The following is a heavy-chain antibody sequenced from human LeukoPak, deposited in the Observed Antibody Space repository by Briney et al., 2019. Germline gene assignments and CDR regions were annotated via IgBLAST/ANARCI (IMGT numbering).Heavy chain of an antibody. CDR2: ISSSSSYI. CDR3: ARGRGYDSSGYYFSYFDY. V-gene: IGHV3-21*01. CDR1: GFTSSSYS. J-gene: IGHJ4*02. D-gene: IGHD3-22*01. Sequence: GGSLRLSCAASGFTSSSYSMNWVRQAPGKGLEWVSSISSSSSYIYYADSVKGRFTISRDNAKNSLYLQMNSLRAEDTAVYYCARGRGYDSSGYYFSYFDYWGQGTLVTVSS.